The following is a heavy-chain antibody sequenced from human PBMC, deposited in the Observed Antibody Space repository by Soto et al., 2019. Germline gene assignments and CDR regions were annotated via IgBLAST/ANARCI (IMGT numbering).Heavy chain of an antibody. J-gene: IGHJ4*02. V-gene: IGHV1-69*13. CDR2: IIPIFDTA. CDR3: AKPAFQLLPTGYFDY. D-gene: IGHD2-15*01. CDR1: GGTFSNSV. Sequence: SVKVSCKASGGTFSNSVISWVRQAPGQGLEWMGGIIPIFDTANYAQRLEGRVTIIADESTSTAYLELRSLRAEDTAVYYCAKPAFQLLPTGYFDYWGQGTLVTVSS.